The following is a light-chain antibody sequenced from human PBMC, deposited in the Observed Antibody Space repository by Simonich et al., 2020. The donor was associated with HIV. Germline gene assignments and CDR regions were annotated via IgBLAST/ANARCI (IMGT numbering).Light chain of an antibody. Sequence: EIVMTQSPDSLAVSLGERATINCKSSQSVLYNSNNKNYLAWYQQKPGQPPKLRIYWASTRESGVPDRFSGSGSGTDFTLTISSLQAEDVAVYYCQQYYSTPLTFGGGTKVEIK. J-gene: IGKJ4*01. CDR3: QQYYSTPLT. V-gene: IGKV4-1*01. CDR1: QSVLYNSNNKNY. CDR2: WAS.